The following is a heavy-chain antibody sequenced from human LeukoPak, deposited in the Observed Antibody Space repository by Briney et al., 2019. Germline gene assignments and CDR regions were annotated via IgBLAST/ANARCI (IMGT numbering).Heavy chain of an antibody. CDR3: AREIQLWPYYFDY. CDR2: IWYDGSNK. V-gene: IGHV3-33*08. J-gene: IGHJ4*02. Sequence: GRSLRLSCAASGFTFSSYGMHWVRQAPGKGLEWVAVIWYDGSNKYYADSVKGRFTISRDNSKNTLYLQMNSPRAEDTAVYYCAREIQLWPYYFDYWGQGTLVTVSS. D-gene: IGHD5-18*01. CDR1: GFTFSSYG.